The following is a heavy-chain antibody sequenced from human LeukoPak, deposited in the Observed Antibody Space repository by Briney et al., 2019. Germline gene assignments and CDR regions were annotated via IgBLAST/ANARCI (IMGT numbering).Heavy chain of an antibody. V-gene: IGHV1-24*01. CDR1: GYTLTELS. Sequence: ASVKVSCKVSGYTLTELSMHWVRQAPGKGLEWMGGFDPEDGETIYAQKFQGRVTMTEDTSTDTAYMELSSLRSEDTAVYYCATGVTKYLRWSNWGQGTLVTVSS. CDR3: ATGVTKYLRWSN. J-gene: IGHJ4*02. CDR2: FDPEDGET. D-gene: IGHD4-23*01.